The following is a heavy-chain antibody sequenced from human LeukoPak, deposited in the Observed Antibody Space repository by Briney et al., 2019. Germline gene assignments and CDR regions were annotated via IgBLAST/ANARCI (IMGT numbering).Heavy chain of an antibody. Sequence: GASVKVSCKASGYTFTGYYMHWVRQAPGQGLEWMGWINPNSGGTNYAQKFQGRVTMTRDTSMSTAYMELSRLRSDDTAVYYCARELPLDTAMWDYWGQGTLVTVSS. CDR1: GYTFTGYY. V-gene: IGHV1-2*02. J-gene: IGHJ4*02. CDR2: INPNSGGT. CDR3: ARELPLDTAMWDY. D-gene: IGHD5-18*01.